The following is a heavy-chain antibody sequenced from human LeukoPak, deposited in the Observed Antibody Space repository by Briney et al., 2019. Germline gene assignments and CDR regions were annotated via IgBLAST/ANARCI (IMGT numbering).Heavy chain of an antibody. Sequence: GASVKVSCKASGYTFTSYAMNWVRQAPGQGLEWMGWINTNTGNPTYAQGFAGRFVFSLDTSVSTAYLQISSLKAEDTAVYYCARAGTPTYYDSGGYDAFDIWGQGTMVTVSS. J-gene: IGHJ3*02. CDR2: INTNTGNP. D-gene: IGHD3-22*01. CDR1: GYTFTSYA. CDR3: ARAGTPTYYDSGGYDAFDI. V-gene: IGHV7-4-1*02.